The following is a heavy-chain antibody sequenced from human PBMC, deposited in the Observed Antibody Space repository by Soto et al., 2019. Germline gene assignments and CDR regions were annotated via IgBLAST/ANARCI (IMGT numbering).Heavy chain of an antibody. J-gene: IGHJ4*02. CDR1: GYTFTTYW. CDR3: ARSREGGYGGYDAPLDY. CDR2: VYPGDSET. D-gene: IGHD5-12*01. V-gene: IGHV5-51*01. Sequence: PGESLKISCKTSGYTFTTYWIAWVRQVPGKGLEWMGIVYPGDSETRYNPSFQGQVTISADKSVSTAYLQWSRLKASDTAMYYCARSREGGYGGYDAPLDYWGQGTPVTVS.